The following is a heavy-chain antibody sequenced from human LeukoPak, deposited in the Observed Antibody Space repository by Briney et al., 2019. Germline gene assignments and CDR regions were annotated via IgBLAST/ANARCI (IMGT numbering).Heavy chain of an antibody. V-gene: IGHV4-34*01. D-gene: IGHD4-17*01. CDR2: INHSGST. CDR1: GGSFSGYY. Sequence: SETLSLTCAVYGGSFSGYYWSWIRLPPGKGLEWIGEINHSGSTNYNPSLKSRVTISVDTSKNQFSLKLSSVTAADTAVYYCARARQGTVTIRMRVFYFDYWGQGTLVTVSS. CDR3: ARARQGTVTIRMRVFYFDY. J-gene: IGHJ4*02.